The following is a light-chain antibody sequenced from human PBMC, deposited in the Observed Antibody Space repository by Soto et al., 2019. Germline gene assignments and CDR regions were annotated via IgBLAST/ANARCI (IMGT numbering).Light chain of an antibody. J-gene: IGLJ2*01. Sequence: QSVLTQPPSASGTPGQRVTISCFGSSSNIGGNAVNWYQQLPGTAPKLLIYSNNQRPSGVPDRFSGSKSGTSASLAISGLQSEDEADYYCATWDDSLNGVVFGGGTQLTVL. CDR1: SSNIGGNA. CDR2: SNN. V-gene: IGLV1-44*01. CDR3: ATWDDSLNGVV.